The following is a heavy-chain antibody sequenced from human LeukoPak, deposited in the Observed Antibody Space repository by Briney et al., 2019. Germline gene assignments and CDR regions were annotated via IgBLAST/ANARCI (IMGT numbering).Heavy chain of an antibody. V-gene: IGHV1-2*02. D-gene: IGHD3-3*01. Sequence: ASVKVSCKASGYTFTGYYMHWVRQAPGQGLEWMGWINPNSGGTNYAQKFQGRVTMTRDTSISTAYMELSRLRSDDTAVYYCARGVGYDFWSGYFGDQLYYFDYWGQGTLVTVSS. CDR1: GYTFTGYY. CDR2: INPNSGGT. J-gene: IGHJ4*02. CDR3: ARGVGYDFWSGYFGDQLYYFDY.